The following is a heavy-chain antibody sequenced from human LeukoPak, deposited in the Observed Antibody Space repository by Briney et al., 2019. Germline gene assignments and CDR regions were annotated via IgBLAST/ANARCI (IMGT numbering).Heavy chain of an antibody. V-gene: IGHV4-59*01. J-gene: IGHJ6*04. CDR1: GGSISSYY. D-gene: IGHD3-10*01. CDR2: IYYSRST. CDR3: ARSHMVRGGRYGMDV. Sequence: SETLSLTCTVSGGSISSYYWSWIRQPPGKGLEWIGYIYYSRSTNYNPSLKSRVTITVDTSKNQFSLKLSSVTAADTAVYYCARSHMVRGGRYGMDVWGKGTTVTVSS.